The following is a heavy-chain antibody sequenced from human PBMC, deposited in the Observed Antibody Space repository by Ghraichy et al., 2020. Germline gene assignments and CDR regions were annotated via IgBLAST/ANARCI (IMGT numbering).Heavy chain of an antibody. CDR3: AKDRYRSGSYRDFDY. V-gene: IGHV3-7*05. Sequence: GGSLRLSCAASGFTFSNSWMSWVRQAPGKGLEWVAHINQDGSEKYYVDAVKGRFTISRDNSKNTLYLEMNSLRGEDTAVYYCAKDRYRSGSYRDFDYWGQGTLVTVSS. D-gene: IGHD1-26*01. CDR2: INQDGSEK. CDR1: GFTFSNSW. J-gene: IGHJ4*02.